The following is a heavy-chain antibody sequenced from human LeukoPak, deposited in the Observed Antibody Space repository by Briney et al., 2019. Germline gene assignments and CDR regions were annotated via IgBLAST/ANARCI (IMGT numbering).Heavy chain of an antibody. CDR1: GYTFTSYA. J-gene: IGHJ4*02. D-gene: IGHD5-18*01. Sequence: ASVKVSCKASGYTFTSYAMNWVRQAPGQGLEWMGWISAYNGNTNYAQKLQGRVTMTTDTSTSTAYMELRSLRSDDTAVYYCARVDTAMASPLGWGQGTLVTVSS. CDR3: ARVDTAMASPLG. CDR2: ISAYNGNT. V-gene: IGHV1-18*01.